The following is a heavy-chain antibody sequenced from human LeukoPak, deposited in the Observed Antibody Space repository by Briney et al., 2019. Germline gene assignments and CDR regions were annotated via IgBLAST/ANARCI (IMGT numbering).Heavy chain of an antibody. CDR2: ISSSGSTI. CDR1: GFTFSSYA. CDR3: ARDCSSTSCYGGFDY. Sequence: GGSLRLSCAASGFTFSSYAMSWVRQAPGKGLEWVSYISSSGSTIYYADSVKGRFTISRDNAKNSLYLQMNSLRAEDTAVYYCARDCSSTSCYGGFDYWGQGTLVTVSS. J-gene: IGHJ4*02. D-gene: IGHD2-2*01. V-gene: IGHV3-48*03.